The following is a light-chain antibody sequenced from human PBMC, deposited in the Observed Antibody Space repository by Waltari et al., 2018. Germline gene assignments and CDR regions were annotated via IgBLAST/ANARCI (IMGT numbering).Light chain of an antibody. CDR2: DAS. J-gene: IGKJ3*01. CDR1: QDIYNS. Sequence: DIQMTQSPSSLSSSVGDRVTTPCQASQDIYNSLNWYQQKPGKPPKLLIYDASNLETGVPSRFSGSGSGTDFTFTISSLQPEDIATYYCQQYASFLFTFGPGTKVDI. CDR3: QQYASFLFT. V-gene: IGKV1-33*01.